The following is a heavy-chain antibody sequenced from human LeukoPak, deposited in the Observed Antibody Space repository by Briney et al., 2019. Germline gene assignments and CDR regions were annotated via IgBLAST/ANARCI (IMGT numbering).Heavy chain of an antibody. D-gene: IGHD5-18*01. CDR3: ARDLGEDTTMIFFDF. J-gene: IGHJ4*02. CDR2: SSACNGNT. V-gene: IGHV1-18*04. CDR1: GYTFTGYY. Sequence: ASVKVSCKASGYTFTGYYMHWVRQAPGQGLEWMGWSSACNGNTKYAQNVQGRVTMTADTSTDTAYMELRSLRSDDTAVYYCARDLGEDTTMIFFDFWGQGTLVTVSS.